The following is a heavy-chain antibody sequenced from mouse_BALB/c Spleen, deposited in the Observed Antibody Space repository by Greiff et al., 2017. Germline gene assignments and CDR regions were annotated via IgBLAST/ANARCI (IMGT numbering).Heavy chain of an antibody. CDR2: ISSGGGST. J-gene: IGHJ4*01. CDR1: GFAFSSYD. V-gene: IGHV5-12-1*01. Sequence: EVQLVESGGGLVKPGGSLKLSCAASGFAFSSYDMSWVRQTPEKRLEWVAYISSGGGSTYYPDTVKGRFTISRDNAKNTLYLQMSSLKSEDTAMYYCARPYYGSSYDYAMDYWGQGTSVTVSS. D-gene: IGHD1-1*01. CDR3: ARPYYGSSYDYAMDY.